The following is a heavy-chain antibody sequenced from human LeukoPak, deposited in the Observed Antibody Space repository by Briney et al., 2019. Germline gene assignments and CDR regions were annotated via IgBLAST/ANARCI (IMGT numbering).Heavy chain of an antibody. D-gene: IGHD6-19*01. CDR1: GYTFTGYY. V-gene: IGHV1-2*02. J-gene: IGHJ4*02. Sequence: ASVKVSCKASGYTFTGYYMHWVRQAPGLGLEWMGWINPNSGGTNYAQKFQGRVTMTRDTSISTAYMELSRLRSDDTAVYYCARVFRVAVSGADYWGQGTLVTVSS. CDR3: ARVFRVAVSGADY. CDR2: INPNSGGT.